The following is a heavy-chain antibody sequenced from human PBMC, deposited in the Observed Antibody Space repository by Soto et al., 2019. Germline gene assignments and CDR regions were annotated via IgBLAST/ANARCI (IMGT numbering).Heavy chain of an antibody. V-gene: IGHV1-46*01. CDR3: AKDLAGDHYGDLDY. CDR2: IDPSGGST. Sequence: GASVKVSCKTSGYTFTIYYIHWVRQAPGQGLEWMGVIDPSGGSTSSPQRFQGRVTMTRDRSTSTVYMELSSLRSEDTAVYYCAKDLAGDHYGDLDYWGQGTLVTVSS. J-gene: IGHJ4*02. D-gene: IGHD4-17*01. CDR1: GYTFTIYY.